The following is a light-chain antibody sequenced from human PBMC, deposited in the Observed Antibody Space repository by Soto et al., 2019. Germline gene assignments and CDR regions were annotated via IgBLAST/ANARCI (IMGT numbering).Light chain of an antibody. CDR1: QSVSSSY. CDR3: QQYGSSPPWT. V-gene: IGKV3-20*01. Sequence: DIVLTQSPGTLSLSPGERATLSCRASQSVSSSYLAWYQQKPGQAPRLLIYLASSRATGIPDRFSGSGAGTDFTLTISRLEPEDFAGYDCQQYGSSPPWTFGQGTKVEIK. CDR2: LAS. J-gene: IGKJ1*01.